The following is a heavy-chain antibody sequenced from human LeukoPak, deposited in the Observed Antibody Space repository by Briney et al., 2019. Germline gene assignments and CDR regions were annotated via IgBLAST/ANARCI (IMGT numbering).Heavy chain of an antibody. CDR1: GFTFDDYA. V-gene: IGHV3-9*03. D-gene: IGHD3-22*01. J-gene: IGHJ4*02. Sequence: PGRSLRLSCAASGFTFDDYAMHWVRQAPGKGLEGVSGISWNSGSIGYADSVKGRFTISRDNAKNSLYLQMNSLRAEDMALYYCAKAGQPRRYYYDSSGRVFFDYWGQGTLVTVSS. CDR3: AKAGQPRRYYYDSSGRVFFDY. CDR2: ISWNSGSI.